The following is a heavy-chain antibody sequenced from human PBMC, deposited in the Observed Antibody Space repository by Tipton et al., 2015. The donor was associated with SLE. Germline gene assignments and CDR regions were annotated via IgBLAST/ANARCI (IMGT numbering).Heavy chain of an antibody. CDR2: MFYTGSI. V-gene: IGHV4-59*01. CDR3: ARSSYSGWWAPFDY. CDR1: GGSIGSYY. Sequence: LRLSCTVSGGSIGSYYWSWIRQPPGKGLEWIGNMFYTGSINYNPSLKSRVTISLDPSKNQFSLTLRSVTAADTALYYCARSSYSGWWAPFDYWGQGTLVTVSS. J-gene: IGHJ4*02. D-gene: IGHD6-19*01.